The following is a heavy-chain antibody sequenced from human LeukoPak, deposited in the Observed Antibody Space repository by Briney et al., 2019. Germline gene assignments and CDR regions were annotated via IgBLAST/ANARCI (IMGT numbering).Heavy chain of an antibody. V-gene: IGHV3-30*18. D-gene: IGHD3-22*01. Sequence: GGSLRLSCAASGFTFSSYGMHWVRQAPGKGLEWVAVISYDGSNKYYADSVKGRFTISRDNSKNTLYLQMNSLRAEATAVYYCAKPSSAPYDSSGYYGYWGQGTLVTVSS. CDR1: GFTFSSYG. CDR2: ISYDGSNK. J-gene: IGHJ4*02. CDR3: AKPSSAPYDSSGYYGY.